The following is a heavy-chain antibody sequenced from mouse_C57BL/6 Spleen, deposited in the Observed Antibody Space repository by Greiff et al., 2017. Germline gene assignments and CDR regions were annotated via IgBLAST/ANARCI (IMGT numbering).Heavy chain of an antibody. CDR1: GFTFSDYG. CDR2: ISSGSSTI. J-gene: IGHJ3*01. CDR3: ARGEYDYTWFAY. Sequence: EVQRVESGGGLVKPGGSLKLSCAASGFTFSDYGMHWVRQAPEKGLEWVAYISSGSSTIYYADTVKGRFTISRDNAKNTLFLQMTSLRSEDTAMYYCARGEYDYTWFAYWGQGTLVTVSA. V-gene: IGHV5-17*01. D-gene: IGHD2-4*01.